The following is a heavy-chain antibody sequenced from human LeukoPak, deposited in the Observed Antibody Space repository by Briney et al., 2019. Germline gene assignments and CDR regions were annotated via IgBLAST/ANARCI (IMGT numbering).Heavy chain of an antibody. J-gene: IGHJ3*02. CDR1: GFAFSSFA. V-gene: IGHV3-23*01. CDR3: AKNIVVVGYGAFDI. D-gene: IGHD2-21*01. CDR2: ISGSGGST. Sequence: PGGSLRLSCVASGFAFSSFAMSWVRQAPGKGLEWVSAISGSGGSTYYADSVKGRFTISRDNSKNTLYLQMNSLRAEDTAVYYCAKNIVVVGYGAFDIWGQGTMVTVSS.